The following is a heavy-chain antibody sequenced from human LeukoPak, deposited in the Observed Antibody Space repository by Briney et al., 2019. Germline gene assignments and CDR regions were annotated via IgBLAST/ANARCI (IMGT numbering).Heavy chain of an antibody. V-gene: IGHV3-66*02. J-gene: IGHJ4*02. CDR1: GFTVSSNY. CDR2: IYSGGNT. D-gene: IGHD3-16*01. CDR3: ARHLRSEFMRY. Sequence: PGGSLRLSCAASGFTVSSNYMNWVRQAPGKGLEWVSVIYSGGNTYYADSVKGRFTISRDSSKNTLYLQMNSLRAEDTAVYYCARHLRSEFMRYWGQGTLVTVSS.